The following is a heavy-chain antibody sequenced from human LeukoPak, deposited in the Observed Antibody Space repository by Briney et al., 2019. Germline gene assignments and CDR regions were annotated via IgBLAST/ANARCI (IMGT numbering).Heavy chain of an antibody. D-gene: IGHD6-19*01. V-gene: IGHV4-59*08. CDR1: GGSISSYY. CDR2: IYYSGST. Sequence: DPSETLSLTCTVSGGSISSYYWSWIRQPPGKGLEWIGYIYYSGSTNYNPSLKSRVTISVDTSKNQFSLKLTSVTAADTAVYYCARNVGWYSHDSWGQGTLVTVSS. J-gene: IGHJ4*02. CDR3: ARNVGWYSHDS.